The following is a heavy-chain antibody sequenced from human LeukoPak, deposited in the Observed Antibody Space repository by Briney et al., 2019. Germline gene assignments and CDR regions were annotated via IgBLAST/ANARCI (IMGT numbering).Heavy chain of an antibody. CDR2: INHSGST. CDR3: ARVRTYYYDSSGYSNPYYFDY. V-gene: IGHV4-34*01. D-gene: IGHD3-22*01. J-gene: IGHJ4*02. CDR1: GGSFSGYY. Sequence: SETLSLTCAVYGGSFSGYYWSWIRQPPGKGLEWIGEINHSGSTNYNPSLKSRVTISVDTSKNQFSLELSSVTAADTAVYYCARVRTYYYDSSGYSNPYYFDYWGQGTLVTVSS.